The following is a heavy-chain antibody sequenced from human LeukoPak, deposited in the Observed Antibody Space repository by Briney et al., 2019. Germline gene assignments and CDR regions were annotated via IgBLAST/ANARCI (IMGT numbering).Heavy chain of an antibody. CDR1: TGSISSSSYY. D-gene: IGHD3-9*01. CDR2: IYYSRST. V-gene: IGHV4-39*01. CDR3: ARATYYDILTGYLQGDYYYGMDV. Sequence: SETLSLTCTVSTGSISSSSYYWGWIRQPPGKGLEWIGSIYYSRSTYCNPSLKSRVTISVDSSKSQFSLKLSSVTAADTAVYYCARATYYDILTGYLQGDYYYGMDVWGQGTTVTVSS. J-gene: IGHJ6*02.